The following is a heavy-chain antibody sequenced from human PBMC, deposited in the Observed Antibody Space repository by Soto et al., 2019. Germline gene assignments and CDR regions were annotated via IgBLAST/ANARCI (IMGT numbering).Heavy chain of an antibody. CDR1: GYTFTSYG. Sequence: QVQLVQSGAEVKKPGASVKVSCKASGYTFTSYGISWVRQAPGQGLEWMGWISAYNGNTNYAQKLQGRVTMTTDTSTSTAYMELRSLRSDDTAVYYCARQAPRLYYYDSSGYYPFDYWGQGTLVTVSS. D-gene: IGHD3-22*01. V-gene: IGHV1-18*04. CDR3: ARQAPRLYYYDSSGYYPFDY. CDR2: ISAYNGNT. J-gene: IGHJ4*02.